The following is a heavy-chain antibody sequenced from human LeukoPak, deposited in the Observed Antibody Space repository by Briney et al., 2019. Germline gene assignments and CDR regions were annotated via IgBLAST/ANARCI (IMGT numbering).Heavy chain of an antibody. CDR3: ARSDLYGDYPPGNY. J-gene: IGHJ4*02. CDR1: GGSFSGYY. V-gene: IGHV4-59*01. CDR2: IYYSGRT. D-gene: IGHD4-17*01. Sequence: PSETLSLTCAVYGGSFSGYYWNWIRQPPGKGLELIGYIYYSGRTNYNPSLKSRVSISIDTSKNQFSLQLSSVTAADTAFYYCARSDLYGDYPPGNYWGQGTLVAVSS.